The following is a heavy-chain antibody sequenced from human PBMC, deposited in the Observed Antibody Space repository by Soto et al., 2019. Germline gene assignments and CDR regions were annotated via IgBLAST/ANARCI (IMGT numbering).Heavy chain of an antibody. V-gene: IGHV3-49*03. CDR1: EFTCGDHG. CDR2: IRSKAYGGTT. CDR3: TRGAAGTTITDYYYYYGMDV. D-gene: IGHD1-7*01. Sequence: GGSMRDCCTVAEFTCGDHGMRWIRQATGKGLEGVGFIRSKAYGGTTEYAASVKGRFTISRDDSKSIAYLQMNSLKTEDTAVYYCTRGAAGTTITDYYYYYGMDVWGQGTTVTVSS. J-gene: IGHJ6*02.